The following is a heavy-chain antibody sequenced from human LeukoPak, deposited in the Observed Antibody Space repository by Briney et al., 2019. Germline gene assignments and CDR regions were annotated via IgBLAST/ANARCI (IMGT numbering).Heavy chain of an antibody. V-gene: IGHV4-39*01. CDR3: ATRYGSGTYPRYYFDS. D-gene: IGHD3-10*01. Sequence: SKTLSLTCTVSGGSISSSSYHWGWIRQPPGKGLEWIGTIYSSGSSYYNPSLKSRLTISVDTSRNQFSLKLSSVTASDTAVYYCATRYGSGTYPRYYFDSWGQGTLVTVSS. J-gene: IGHJ4*02. CDR2: IYSSGSS. CDR1: GGSISSSSYH.